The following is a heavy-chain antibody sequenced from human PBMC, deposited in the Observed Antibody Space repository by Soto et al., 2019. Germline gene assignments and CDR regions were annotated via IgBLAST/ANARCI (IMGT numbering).Heavy chain of an antibody. CDR2: IWYDGSNK. CDR1: GFTFSSYG. D-gene: IGHD2-21*02. V-gene: IGHV3-33*01. CDR3: AREFNCGGDCYSPDAFDI. Sequence: PGGSLRLSCAASGFTFSSYGMHWVRQAPGKGLEWVAVIWYDGSNKYYADSVKGRFTISRDNSKNTLYLQMNSLRGEDTAVYYCAREFNCGGDCYSPDAFDIWGQGTTVTVSS. J-gene: IGHJ3*02.